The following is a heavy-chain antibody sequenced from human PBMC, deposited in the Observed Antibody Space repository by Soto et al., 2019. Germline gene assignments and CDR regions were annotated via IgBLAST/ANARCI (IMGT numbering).Heavy chain of an antibody. V-gene: IGHV1-2*04. CDR1: GYTFTSYG. CDR3: ARGDSTDCSNGVCSFFYNHDMDV. Sequence: ASVKVSCKASGYTFTSYGISWVRQAPGQGLEWLGRINPKSGGTSTAQKFQGWVTVTTDTSISTASMELTRLTSDDTAIYYCARGDSTDCSNGVCSFFYNHDMDVWGQGTTVTVSS. J-gene: IGHJ6*02. CDR2: INPKSGGT. D-gene: IGHD2-8*01.